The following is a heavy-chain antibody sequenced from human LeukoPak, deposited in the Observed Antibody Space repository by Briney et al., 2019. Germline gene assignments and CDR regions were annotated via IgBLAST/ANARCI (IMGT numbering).Heavy chain of an antibody. CDR1: GFAFSSYA. D-gene: IGHD3-22*01. V-gene: IGHV3-23*01. CDR3: AKDFYDSSGSRYDY. J-gene: IGHJ4*02. CDR2: IDGGGGST. Sequence: GGSLRLSCTASGFAFSSYAMSWVRQAPGVGLEWVSAIDGGGGSTWHADSVRGRFTISRDNSKNTLFMQMNSLRAEDTAVYYGAKDFYDSSGSRYDYWGQGTLVTVSS.